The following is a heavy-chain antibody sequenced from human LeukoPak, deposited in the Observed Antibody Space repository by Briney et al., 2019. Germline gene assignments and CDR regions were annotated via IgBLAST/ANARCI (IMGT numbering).Heavy chain of an antibody. J-gene: IGHJ4*02. V-gene: IGHV3-7*01. Sequence: GGSLRLSCAASGFTFSSYWMSWVRQAPGKGQEWVANIKQDGSEKYYVDSVKGRFTISRDNAKNSLYLQMNSLRAEDTAVYCCARVDCSSTTCPSPFEYWGQGTLVTVSS. CDR2: IKQDGSEK. D-gene: IGHD2-2*01. CDR1: GFTFSSYW. CDR3: ARVDCSSTTCPSPFEY.